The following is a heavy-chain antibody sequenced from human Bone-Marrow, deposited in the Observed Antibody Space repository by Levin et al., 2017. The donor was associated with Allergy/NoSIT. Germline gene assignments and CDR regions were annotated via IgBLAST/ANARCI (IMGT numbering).Heavy chain of an antibody. CDR3: AVLGIVVVVAAKFFDY. D-gene: IGHD2-15*01. Sequence: SVKVSCKASGFTFTSSAVQWVRQARGQRLEWIGWIVVGSGNTNYAQKFQERVTITRDMSTSTAYMELSSLRSEDTAVYYCAVLGIVVVVAAKFFDYWGQGTLVTVSS. J-gene: IGHJ4*02. CDR1: GFTFTSSA. CDR2: IVVGSGNT. V-gene: IGHV1-58*01.